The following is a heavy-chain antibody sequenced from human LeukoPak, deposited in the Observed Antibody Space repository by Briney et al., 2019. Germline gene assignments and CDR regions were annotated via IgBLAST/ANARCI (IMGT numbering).Heavy chain of an antibody. CDR3: ARGAWATRLAS. CDR1: GESLNSYY. D-gene: IGHD2-15*01. Sequence: PSETLSLTCAVYGESLNSYYWSWVRQPPGEGLEWIGEIYESGTNKYNPSLQSRVAISMVPSKQQFSLILSCVTAADTAVYYCARGAWATRLASWGLGTPVIVSS. V-gene: IGHV4-34*01. J-gene: IGHJ4*02. CDR2: IYESGTN.